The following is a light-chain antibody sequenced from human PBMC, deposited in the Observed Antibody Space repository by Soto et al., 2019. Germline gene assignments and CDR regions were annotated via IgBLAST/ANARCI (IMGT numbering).Light chain of an antibody. CDR2: EGS. CDR3: CSYAGSRTVV. J-gene: IGLJ2*01. CDR1: SSDVGTYNL. Sequence: QSALTQPASVSGSPGQSITISCTGTSSDVGTYNLVSWYQQHPGKAPNLMIYEGSKRPSVVSNRLSGSKSGNTASLTISGLQAEDEADYYFCSYAGSRTVVFGGGTKLTVL. V-gene: IGLV2-23*01.